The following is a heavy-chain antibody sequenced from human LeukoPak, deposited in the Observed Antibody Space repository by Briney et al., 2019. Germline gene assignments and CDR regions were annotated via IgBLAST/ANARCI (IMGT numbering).Heavy chain of an antibody. CDR3: AIMHPYYDGSGYWVQ. J-gene: IGHJ4*02. V-gene: IGHV3-23*01. CDR1: GFTFSSYA. Sequence: PGESLRLSCAASGFTFSSYAMSWVRQAPGNGLEWVSGISTSGGSSSYADSVKGRFTISRDNPRNTLYMQMNSLRAEDTALYYCAIMHPYYDGSGYWVQWGQGTLVTVSS. CDR2: ISTSGGSS. D-gene: IGHD3-22*01.